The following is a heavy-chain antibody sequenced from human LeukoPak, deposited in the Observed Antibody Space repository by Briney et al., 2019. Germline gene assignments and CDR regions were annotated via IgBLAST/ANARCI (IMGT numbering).Heavy chain of an antibody. V-gene: IGHV1-46*01. J-gene: IGHJ4*02. Sequence: ASVKVSCKASGYTFTSYYMHWVRQAPGQGLEWVGIINPSGGSTSYAQKFQGRVTMTRDTSTSTVYMELSSLRSEDTAVYYCARAGSEPDFDYWGQGTLVTVSS. D-gene: IGHD1-1*01. CDR1: GYTFTSYY. CDR3: ARAGSEPDFDY. CDR2: INPSGGST.